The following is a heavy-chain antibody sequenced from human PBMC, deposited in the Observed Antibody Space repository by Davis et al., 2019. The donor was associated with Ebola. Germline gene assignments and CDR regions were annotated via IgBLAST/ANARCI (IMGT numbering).Heavy chain of an antibody. CDR2: INAGNGNT. V-gene: IGHV1-3*01. J-gene: IGHJ4*02. D-gene: IGHD3-22*01. Sequence: AASVKVSCKASGYTFTSYAMHWVRQAPGQRLEWMGWINAGNGNTKYSQKFQGRVTITRDTSASTAYMKLSSLRSEDTAVYYCARPTYYYDSSGYSPLDYWGQGTLVTVSS. CDR3: ARPTYYYDSSGYSPLDY. CDR1: GYTFTSYA.